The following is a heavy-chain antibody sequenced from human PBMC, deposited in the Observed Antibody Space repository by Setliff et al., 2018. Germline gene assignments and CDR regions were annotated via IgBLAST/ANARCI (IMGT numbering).Heavy chain of an antibody. CDR2: ISAYIGNT. CDR3: ATGSRPYYYYYYMDV. V-gene: IGHV1-18*01. J-gene: IGHJ6*03. CDR1: GYTFSTYG. Sequence: ASVKVSCKDSGYTFSTYGISWVRQAPGQGLEWMGWISAYIGNTNYAQKLQGRVTMTTDTSTSTAYMELRSLRSDDTAVYCCATGSRPYYYYYYMDVWGKGTTVTV.